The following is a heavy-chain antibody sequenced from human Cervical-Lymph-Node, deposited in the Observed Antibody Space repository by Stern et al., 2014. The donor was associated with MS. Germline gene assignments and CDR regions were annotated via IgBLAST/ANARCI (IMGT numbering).Heavy chain of an antibody. Sequence: QVQLVQSGAEVKKPGASGRISCKTSGYTFTSYYMHWVRQAPGQGLKWMGISNPGDGTTRFVQKFQGRVTMTSDTSTSTVYMDLSSLTSEDTAVYYCARSRVVARPLDYWGQGTLVTVSS. CDR1: GYTFTSYY. D-gene: IGHD2-15*01. J-gene: IGHJ4*02. CDR3: ARSRVVARPLDY. V-gene: IGHV1-46*01. CDR2: SNPGDGTT.